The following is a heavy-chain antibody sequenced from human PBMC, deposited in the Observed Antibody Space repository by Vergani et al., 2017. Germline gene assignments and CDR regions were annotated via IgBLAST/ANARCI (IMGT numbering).Heavy chain of an antibody. CDR2: ISGSGGST. Sequence: EVQLVESGGGLVQPGGSLRLSCAASGFTFSSYWMSWVRQAPGKGLEWVSAISGSGGSTYYADSVKGRFTISRDNSKNTLYLQMNSLRAEDTAVYYCAKDLDAYYYDSSGYPVLDGMDVWGQGTTVTVSS. CDR3: AKDLDAYYYDSSGYPVLDGMDV. J-gene: IGHJ6*02. CDR1: GFTFSSYW. V-gene: IGHV3-23*04. D-gene: IGHD3-22*01.